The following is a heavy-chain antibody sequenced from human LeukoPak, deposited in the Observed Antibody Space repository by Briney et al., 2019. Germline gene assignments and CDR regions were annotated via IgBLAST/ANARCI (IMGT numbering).Heavy chain of an antibody. CDR3: AREFYLHSDNYDSGN. V-gene: IGHV3-74*01. CDR2: INSDGSDA. J-gene: IGHJ4*02. D-gene: IGHD3-16*01. CDR1: GFTFSTYW. Sequence: PGGSLRLSCAASGFTFSTYWMHWVRQAPGKGLVWDSRINSDGSDASYADSVKGRFTISRDNAKNTLYLQMNSLRAEDTAVYYCAREFYLHSDNYDSGNWGQGTLVTVSS.